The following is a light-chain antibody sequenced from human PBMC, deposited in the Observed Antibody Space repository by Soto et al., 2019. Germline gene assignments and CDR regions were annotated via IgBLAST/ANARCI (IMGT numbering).Light chain of an antibody. Sequence: QSALTQPASVSGSPEQSITISCTGTSSDVGAYEYVSWYQQRPRKAPKLMIYEVSNRPSGVSNRFSGSKSGNTASLTISGLQPEDEADYYCSSYTSSSTYVFGTGTKLTVL. J-gene: IGLJ1*01. CDR3: SSYTSSSTYV. CDR2: EVS. V-gene: IGLV2-14*01. CDR1: SSDVGAYEY.